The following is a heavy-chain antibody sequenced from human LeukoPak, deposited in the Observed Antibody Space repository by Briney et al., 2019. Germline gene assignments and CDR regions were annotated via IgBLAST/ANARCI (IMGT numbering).Heavy chain of an antibody. V-gene: IGHV3-30*04. D-gene: IGHD1-20*01. CDR2: ISYNGSDK. Sequence: SLSLTCAASGFTISSNAMNWVRQPPGKGLEWMAVISYNGSDKYYPASVKGRFTISRDNSKNTLYLQMDSLRAEDTAVYYCASSITLDHWFDPWGQGTLVTVSS. CDR3: ASSITLDHWFDP. J-gene: IGHJ5*02. CDR1: GFTISSNA.